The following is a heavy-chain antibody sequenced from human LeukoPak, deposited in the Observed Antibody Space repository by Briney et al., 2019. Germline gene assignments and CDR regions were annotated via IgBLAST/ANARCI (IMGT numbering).Heavy chain of an antibody. D-gene: IGHD3-22*01. CDR3: AKCLSYYYDNSGHYFYYMDV. CDR2: IYYSGST. J-gene: IGHJ6*03. CDR1: GGSISSSSYY. V-gene: IGHV4-39*07. Sequence: SETLSLTCTVSGGSISSSSYYWGWIRQPPGKGLEWIGSIYYSGSTYYNPSLKSRVTISVDTSKNQFSLKLSSVTAADTAMYYCAKCLSYYYDNSGHYFYYMDVWGKGTTVTVSS.